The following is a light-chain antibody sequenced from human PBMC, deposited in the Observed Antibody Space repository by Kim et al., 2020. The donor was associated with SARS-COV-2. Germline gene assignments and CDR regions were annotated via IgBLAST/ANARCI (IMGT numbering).Light chain of an antibody. Sequence: SYKLSCTLSSGHSRYAIAWHQQQPEKGPRYLMKLNSDGSHSKGDGIPDRFSGSSSGAERYLTISSLQSEDEADYYCQTWGTGLGVFGTGTKVTVL. CDR2: LNSDGSH. CDR3: QTWGTGLGV. J-gene: IGLJ1*01. V-gene: IGLV4-69*01. CDR1: SGHSRYA.